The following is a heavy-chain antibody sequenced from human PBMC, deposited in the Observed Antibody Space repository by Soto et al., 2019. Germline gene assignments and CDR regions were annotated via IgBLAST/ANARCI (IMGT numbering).Heavy chain of an antibody. CDR2: IYSGGST. J-gene: IGHJ3*02. V-gene: IGHV3-53*02. CDR3: ARVRAFYDSSADAFDI. Sequence: EVQLVETGGGLIQPGGSLRLSCAASGFTVSGNYMSWVRQAPGKGLEWVSVIYSGGSTYYADSVKGRFTISRDNSKNTLYLQMNSLRAEDTAVYYCARVRAFYDSSADAFDIWGQGTMVTVSS. D-gene: IGHD3-22*01. CDR1: GFTVSGNY.